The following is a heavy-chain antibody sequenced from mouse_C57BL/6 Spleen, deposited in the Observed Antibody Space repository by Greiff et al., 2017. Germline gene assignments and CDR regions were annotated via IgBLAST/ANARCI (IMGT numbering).Heavy chain of an antibody. V-gene: IGHV1-82*01. J-gene: IGHJ2*01. CDR2: IYPGDGDT. CDR3: ARYYYGSSYYFDY. CDR1: GYAFSSSW. D-gene: IGHD1-1*01. Sequence: VQLQQSGPELVKPGASVKISCKASGYAFSSSWMNWVKQRPGKGLEWIGRIYPGDGDTNYNGKFKGKATLTADKSSSPAYMQLSSLTSEDSAVYFCARYYYGSSYYFDYWGQGTTLTVSS.